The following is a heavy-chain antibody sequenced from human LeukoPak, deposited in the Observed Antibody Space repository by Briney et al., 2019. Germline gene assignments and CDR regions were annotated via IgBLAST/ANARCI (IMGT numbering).Heavy chain of an antibody. CDR2: IYYSGST. CDR1: GGSISSYY. V-gene: IGHV4-59*01. Sequence: PSETLSLTCAVSGGSISSYYWSWIRQPPGKGLEWIGYIYYSGSTNYNPSLKSRVTISVDTSKNQFSLKLSSVTAADTAVYYCARVDDSSGYYGGSAFDIWGQGTMVTVSS. J-gene: IGHJ3*02. D-gene: IGHD3-22*01. CDR3: ARVDDSSGYYGGSAFDI.